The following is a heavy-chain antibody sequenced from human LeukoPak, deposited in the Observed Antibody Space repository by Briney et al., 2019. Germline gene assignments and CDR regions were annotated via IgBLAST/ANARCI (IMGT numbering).Heavy chain of an antibody. D-gene: IGHD6-13*01. CDR2: ISSNGGST. Sequence: GGSLRLSCSASGFTFSSYAMHWVRQAPGKGLEYVSAISSNGGSTYYADSVKGRFTISRDNSKNTLYLQMSSLRAEDTAVYYCVKEGDSSGWYEVDYWGQGTLVTVSS. V-gene: IGHV3-64D*06. CDR1: GFTFSSYA. CDR3: VKEGDSSGWYEVDY. J-gene: IGHJ4*02.